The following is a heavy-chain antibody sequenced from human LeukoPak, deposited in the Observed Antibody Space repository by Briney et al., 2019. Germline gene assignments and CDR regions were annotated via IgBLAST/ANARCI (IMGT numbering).Heavy chain of an antibody. CDR1: GGSFSGYY. D-gene: IGHD3-10*01. V-gene: IGHV4-34*01. CDR2: INHSGST. J-gene: IGHJ6*03. Sequence: PSETLSLTCAVYGGSFSGYYWSWIRQPPGKGLEWIGEINHSGSTNYNPSLKSRVTISVDTSKNQFSLKLSSVTAADTAVYYCARLSEITMVRGIKKHYYYYMDVWGKGTTVTISS. CDR3: ARLSEITMVRGIKKHYYYYMDV.